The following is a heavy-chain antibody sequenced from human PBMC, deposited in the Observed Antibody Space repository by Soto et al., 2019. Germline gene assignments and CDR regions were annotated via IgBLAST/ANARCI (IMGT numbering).Heavy chain of an antibody. CDR3: ARGVYTVTTGNRFDP. CDR2: IYTSGST. V-gene: IGHV4-4*07. D-gene: IGHD4-4*01. CDR1: GGSISSYY. J-gene: IGHJ5*02. Sequence: PSETLSLTCTVSGGSISSYYWSWIRQPAGKGLEWIGRIYTSGSTNYNPSLKSRVTMSVDTSKNQFSLKLSSVTAADTAVYYCARGVYTVTTGNRFDPWGQGTLVTVSS.